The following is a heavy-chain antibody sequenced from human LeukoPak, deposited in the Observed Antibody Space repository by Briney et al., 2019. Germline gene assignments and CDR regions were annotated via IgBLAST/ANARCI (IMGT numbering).Heavy chain of an antibody. CDR3: ARDVGKGYFDY. CDR1: GFTFSTYA. Sequence: GGSLRLSCSASGFTFSTYAMHWVRQAPGKGLEYVAAISSNGGSTYYADSVKGRFTISRDNSKNTLYLQMSSLRVEDTAVYYCARDVGKGYFDYWGQGTLVTVSS. D-gene: IGHD3-10*02. V-gene: IGHV3-64D*09. CDR2: ISSNGGST. J-gene: IGHJ4*02.